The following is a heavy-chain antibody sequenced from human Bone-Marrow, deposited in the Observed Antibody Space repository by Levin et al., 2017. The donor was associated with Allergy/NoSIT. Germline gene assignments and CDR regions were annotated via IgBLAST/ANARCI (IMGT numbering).Heavy chain of an antibody. CDR2: ISGSSSYT. CDR3: ARIKWRLTGYYIDY. D-gene: IGHD3-9*01. CDR1: GFTFSDYY. J-gene: IGHJ4*02. Sequence: TSGGSLRLSCAASGFTFSDYYMSWIRQAPGQGLEWLSYISGSSSYTNNADSVKGRFTISRDNTKNSLYLQMNSLRAEDTAVYYCARIKWRLTGYYIDYWGQGTLVTVSS. V-gene: IGHV3-11*03.